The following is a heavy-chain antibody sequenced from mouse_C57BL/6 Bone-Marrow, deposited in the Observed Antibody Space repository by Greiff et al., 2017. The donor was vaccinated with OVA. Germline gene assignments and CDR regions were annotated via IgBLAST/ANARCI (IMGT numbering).Heavy chain of an antibody. J-gene: IGHJ4*01. Sequence: QLKQSGPELVKPGASVKMSCKASGYTFTDYNMHWVKQSHGKSLEWIGYINPNNGGTSYNQKFKGKATLTVNKSSSTAYMELRSLTSEDSAVYYCARGGDYERGAMDYWGQGTSVTVSS. CDR1: GYTFTDYN. V-gene: IGHV1-22*01. CDR3: ARGGDYERGAMDY. CDR2: INPNNGGT. D-gene: IGHD2-4*01.